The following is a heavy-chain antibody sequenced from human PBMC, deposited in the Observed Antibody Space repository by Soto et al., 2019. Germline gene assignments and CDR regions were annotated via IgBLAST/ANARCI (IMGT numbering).Heavy chain of an antibody. CDR1: GGPISSGGYS. CDR2: IYHSGST. D-gene: IGHD4-17*01. CDR3: ARGGRYGDHWGKDYYYGMDV. J-gene: IGHJ6*02. V-gene: IGHV4-30-2*01. Sequence: SETLSLTCAVSGGPISSGGYSWSWIRQPPGKGLEWIGYIYHSGSTYYNPSLKSRVTISVDRSKNQFSLKLSSVTAADTAVYYCARGGRYGDHWGKDYYYGMDVWGQGTTVTVS.